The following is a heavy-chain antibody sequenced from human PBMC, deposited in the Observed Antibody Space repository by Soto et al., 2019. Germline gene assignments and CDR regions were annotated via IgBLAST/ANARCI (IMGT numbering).Heavy chain of an antibody. J-gene: IGHJ6*02. D-gene: IGHD1-1*01. CDR1: GGSFSGYY. CDR2: INHSGST. V-gene: IGHV4-34*01. Sequence: SETLSLTCAVYGGSFSGYYWSWIRQPPGKGLEWIGEINHSGSTNYNPSLKSRVTISVDTSKNQFSLKLSSVTAADTAVYYCASPDVEMATTDYYYYGMDVWGQGTTVTVSS. CDR3: ASPDVEMATTDYYYYGMDV.